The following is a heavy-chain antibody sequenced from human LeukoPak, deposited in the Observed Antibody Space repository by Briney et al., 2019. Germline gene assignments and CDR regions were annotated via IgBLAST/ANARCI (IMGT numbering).Heavy chain of an antibody. Sequence: PGGSLRLSCAASGFTFSSYWMSWVRQAPGKGLEWVANIKQDGSEKYYVDSVKGRFTISRDNAKNSLYLQMNSLRAEDTAVYYCARDFVVGYWYFDLWGRGTLVTVSS. D-gene: IGHD2-15*01. CDR3: ARDFVVGYWYFDL. CDR2: IKQDGSEK. J-gene: IGHJ2*01. V-gene: IGHV3-7*01. CDR1: GFTFSSYW.